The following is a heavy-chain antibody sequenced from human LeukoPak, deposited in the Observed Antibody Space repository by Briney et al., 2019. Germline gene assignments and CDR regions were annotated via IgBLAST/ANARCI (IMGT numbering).Heavy chain of an antibody. Sequence: SETLSLTCGVSGGSITSTNWWSWLRQPPGQGLEWIGEISLSGLTNYNPSLKSRVTMALDKSKNHLSLNLTSVTAADTAVYYCSRENGAFSPFGYWGQGTLVTVPS. D-gene: IGHD3-3*01. CDR2: ISLSGLT. J-gene: IGHJ4*02. CDR1: GGSITSTNW. CDR3: SRENGAFSPFGY. V-gene: IGHV4-4*02.